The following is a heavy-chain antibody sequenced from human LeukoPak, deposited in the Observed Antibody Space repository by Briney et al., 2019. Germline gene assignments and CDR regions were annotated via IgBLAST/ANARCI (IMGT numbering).Heavy chain of an antibody. CDR1: GFTFSSYA. D-gene: IGHD6-13*01. J-gene: IGHJ5*02. CDR2: ISGSGGST. Sequence: GGSLRLSCAASGFTFSSYAMIWVRQAPGKGLEWVSAISGSGGSTYYADSVKGRFTISRDNSKNTLYLQMNSLRAEDTAVYYCAKDCIAAAGSSPFDPWGQGTLVTVSS. CDR3: AKDCIAAAGSSPFDP. V-gene: IGHV3-23*01.